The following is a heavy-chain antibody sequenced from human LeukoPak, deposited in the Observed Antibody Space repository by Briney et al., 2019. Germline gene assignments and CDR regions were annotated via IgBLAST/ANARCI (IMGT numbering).Heavy chain of an antibody. CDR1: GGSFSTYY. CDR2: INHSGST. V-gene: IGHV4-34*01. Sequence: PSETLSLTRAVYGGSFSTYYWSWIRQPPGKGLEWIGEINHSGSTNYNPSLKSRVTISVHTSKNQFSLKLSSVTAADTAVYYCASGGDWGQGTLVTVSS. D-gene: IGHD3-16*01. J-gene: IGHJ4*02. CDR3: ASGGD.